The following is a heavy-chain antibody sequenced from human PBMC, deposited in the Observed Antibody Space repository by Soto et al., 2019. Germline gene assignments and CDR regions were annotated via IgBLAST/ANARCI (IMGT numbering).Heavy chain of an antibody. CDR2: IYYSGST. CDR3: ARLDYYDSSGYYYYGMDV. CDR1: GGSISSYY. Sequence: QVQLQESGPGLVKPSETLSLTCTVSGGSISSYYWSWIRQPPGKGLEWIGYIYYSGSTNYNPSLNSRVTISVDTSRNQFSLKLSSGTAADTAVYYCARLDYYDSSGYYYYGMDVWGQGTTVTVSS. J-gene: IGHJ6*02. V-gene: IGHV4-59*01. D-gene: IGHD3-22*01.